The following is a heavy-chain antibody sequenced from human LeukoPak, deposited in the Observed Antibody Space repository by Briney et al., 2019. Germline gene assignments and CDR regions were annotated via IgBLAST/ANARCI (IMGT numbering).Heavy chain of an antibody. Sequence: GGSLRLSCAASGFTFSSHWMSWVRQAPGKGLEWVANIKQDGSEKYYVDSVKGRFTISRDNAKNSLFLQMNSLRAEDTAVYYCAREPHIAVVTHFDYWGQGTLVAVSS. CDR1: GFTFSSHW. CDR3: AREPHIAVVTHFDY. CDR2: IKQDGSEK. J-gene: IGHJ4*02. V-gene: IGHV3-7*01. D-gene: IGHD6-19*01.